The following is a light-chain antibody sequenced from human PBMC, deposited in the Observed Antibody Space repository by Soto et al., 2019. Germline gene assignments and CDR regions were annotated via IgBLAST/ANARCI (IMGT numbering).Light chain of an antibody. J-gene: IGKJ2*01. CDR3: QQYDTSSTT. CDR2: VAS. V-gene: IGKV3-20*01. CDR1: QTVRNNY. Sequence: EIVLTQSPDTLSLSPGERATLSCRASQTVRNNYVIWYQQKPGQAPRLLISVASSRATGIPDRFSASGSGTNFTPTISRVEAEDFAVYYCQQYDTSSTTFGQGTKLETK.